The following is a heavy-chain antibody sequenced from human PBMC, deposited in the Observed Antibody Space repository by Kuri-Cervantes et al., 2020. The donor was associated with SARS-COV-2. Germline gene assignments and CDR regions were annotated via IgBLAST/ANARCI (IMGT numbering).Heavy chain of an antibody. CDR3: ARGPYSNRGIWFDP. Sequence: GGSLRLSCAASGFTFSSYSMNWVRQAPGKGLEWVSGISWNSGSIGYADSVKGRFTISRDNSKNSLYLQMNSLRDEDTAVYYCARGPYSNRGIWFDPWGQGTLVTVSS. CDR1: GFTFSSYS. D-gene: IGHD4-11*01. J-gene: IGHJ5*02. CDR2: ISWNSGSI. V-gene: IGHV3-48*02.